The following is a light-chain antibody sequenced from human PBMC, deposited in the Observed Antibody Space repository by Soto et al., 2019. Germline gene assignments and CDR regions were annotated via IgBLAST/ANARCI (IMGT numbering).Light chain of an antibody. CDR3: QKYNIAPRT. CDR2: AAS. J-gene: IGKJ1*01. V-gene: IGKV1-27*01. Sequence: DIQMTQSPSSLPASVGDRVTITCRASQGISNFLAWYQQKPGKVPKLLIYAASTLQSGVPSRFSGSGSGTDFTLTISSLQPEDVATYYCQKYNIAPRTFGQGTMVDIK. CDR1: QGISNF.